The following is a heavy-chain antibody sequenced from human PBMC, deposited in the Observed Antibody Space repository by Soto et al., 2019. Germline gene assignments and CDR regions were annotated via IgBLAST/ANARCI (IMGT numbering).Heavy chain of an antibody. V-gene: IGHV4-34*01. Sequence: SETLSLTCAVYGGSFSGYYWSWIRQPPGKGLEWIGEINHSGSTNYNPSLKSRVTISVDTSKNQFSLKLSSVTAADTAVYYCASSSGWSGVDAFDIWGQGTMVTVSS. D-gene: IGHD6-19*01. CDR1: GGSFSGYY. CDR3: ASSSGWSGVDAFDI. J-gene: IGHJ3*02. CDR2: INHSGST.